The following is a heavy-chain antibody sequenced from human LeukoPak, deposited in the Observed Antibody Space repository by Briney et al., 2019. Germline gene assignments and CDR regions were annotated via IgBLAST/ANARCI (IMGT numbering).Heavy chain of an antibody. CDR2: INWNGGST. J-gene: IGHJ3*02. V-gene: IGHV3-20*04. CDR1: GFTFDDYG. D-gene: IGHD6-13*01. CDR3: ARGIAATRNDAFDI. Sequence: RPGGSLRLSCAASGFTFDDYGMSWVRQAPGKGLEWVSGINWNGGSTGYADSVKGRFTISRDNSKNMLYLQMNSLRAEGTAVYYCARGIAATRNDAFDIWGRGTMVTVSS.